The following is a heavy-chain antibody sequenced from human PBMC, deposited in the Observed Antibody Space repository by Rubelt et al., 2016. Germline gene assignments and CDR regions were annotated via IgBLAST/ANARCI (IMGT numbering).Heavy chain of an antibody. J-gene: IGHJ2*01. V-gene: IGHV4-39*01. CDR2: IYYSGST. CDR3: ARRAYGARENWYFDL. CDR1: GGSISSSSYY. Sequence: QLQLQESGPGLVKPSETLSLTCTVSGGSISSSSYYWGWIRQPPGKGLEWIGSIYYSGSTYYNTSLTSRVTIFVETSKNKFSLKLCFVTAADTAGYYWARRAYGARENWYFDLWGRGTLVTVSS. D-gene: IGHD4-17*01.